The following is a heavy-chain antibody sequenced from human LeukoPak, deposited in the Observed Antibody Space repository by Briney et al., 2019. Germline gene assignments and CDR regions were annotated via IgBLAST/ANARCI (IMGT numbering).Heavy chain of an antibody. D-gene: IGHD6-19*01. CDR3: ASRSVAGLDAFDI. J-gene: IGHJ3*02. CDR2: IHYSGST. V-gene: IGHV4-39*01. CDR1: GGSISSSSYY. Sequence: SETLSLTCTVSGGSISSSSYYWGWIRQPPGKGLEWIGSIHYSGSTYYNPSLKSRVTISVDTSKNQFSLKLSSVTAADTAVYYCASRSVAGLDAFDIWGQGTMVTVSS.